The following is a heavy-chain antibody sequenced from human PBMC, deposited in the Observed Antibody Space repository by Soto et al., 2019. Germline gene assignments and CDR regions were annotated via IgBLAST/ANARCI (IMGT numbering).Heavy chain of an antibody. J-gene: IGHJ6*02. D-gene: IGHD6-13*01. Sequence: SETLSLTCTVSGGSISSGGYYWSWIRQHPGKGLEWIGYIYYSGSTYYSPSLKSRVTISVDTSKNQFSLKLSSVTAADTAVYYCARVGAANYYYGMDVWGQGTTVTVSS. CDR2: IYYSGST. V-gene: IGHV4-31*03. CDR1: GGSISSGGYY. CDR3: ARVGAANYYYGMDV.